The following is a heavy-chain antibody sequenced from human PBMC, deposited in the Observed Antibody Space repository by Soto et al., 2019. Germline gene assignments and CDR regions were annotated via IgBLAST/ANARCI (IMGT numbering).Heavy chain of an antibody. Sequence: QVQLVQSGAEVKKPGASVKVSCKASGYTFTSYDINWVRQATGQGLEWMGWMNPNSGNTGYAQKFQGRVTMTRNTSISTAYMELSSLRSEDTAVYYCARPTVYDYIWGSYRLVAFDIWGQGTMVTVSS. D-gene: IGHD3-16*02. CDR2: MNPNSGNT. CDR1: GYTFTSYD. J-gene: IGHJ3*02. V-gene: IGHV1-8*01. CDR3: ARPTVYDYIWGSYRLVAFDI.